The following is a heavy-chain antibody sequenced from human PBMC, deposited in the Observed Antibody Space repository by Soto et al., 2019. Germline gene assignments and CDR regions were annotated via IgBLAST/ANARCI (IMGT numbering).Heavy chain of an antibody. Sequence: QVQLVQSGAEVKKPGASVKVSCKASGYTFTSYDINWVRQAPGQGLEWMGWMNPNSGKTGYAQKFQGRVTMTRNTARSTAYRELSSVRSEDTSVYYGARERADGFDPWGQGTLVTVSS. J-gene: IGHJ5*02. CDR3: ARERADGFDP. V-gene: IGHV1-8*01. CDR1: GYTFTSYD. D-gene: IGHD6-13*01. CDR2: MNPNSGKT.